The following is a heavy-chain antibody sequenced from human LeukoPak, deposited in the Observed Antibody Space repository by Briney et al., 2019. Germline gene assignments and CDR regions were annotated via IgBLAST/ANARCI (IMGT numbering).Heavy chain of an antibody. D-gene: IGHD3-22*01. CDR3: ARAKYYYDSSGYF. V-gene: IGHV3-11*04. CDR2: ISSSGSTI. CDR1: GFTFSDYY. Sequence: GGSLRLSCAASGFTFSDYYMSWIRQAPGKGLEWVSYISSSGSTIYYADSVKGRFTISRDNAKNSLYLQMNSLRAEDTAVYYRARAKYYYDSSGYFWGQGTLVTVSS. J-gene: IGHJ4*02.